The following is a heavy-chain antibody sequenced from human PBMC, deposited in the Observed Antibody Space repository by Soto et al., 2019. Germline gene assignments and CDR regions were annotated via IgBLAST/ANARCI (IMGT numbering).Heavy chain of an antibody. CDR2: IIAIVGVA. Sequence: QVQLVQSGAEVKKPGSSVKVACKASGVTFSSYTISWVRQAPGEGLEWRGRIIAIVGVAISEQKYQDRVKITADKSTNTAYMEISILKSEDTAMYYCMRDPLTTDRPVWVQCTQVTVSS. J-gene: IGHJ1*01. D-gene: IGHD4-17*01. CDR1: GVTFSSYT. CDR3: MRDPLTTDRPV. V-gene: IGHV1-69*08.